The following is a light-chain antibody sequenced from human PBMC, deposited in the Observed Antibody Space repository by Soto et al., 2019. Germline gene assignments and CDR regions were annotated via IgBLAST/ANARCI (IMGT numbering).Light chain of an antibody. CDR2: EVS. V-gene: IGLV2-14*01. CDR1: SSDVGGHNY. Sequence: QSALTQPASVSGSPGQSITISCTGTSSDVGGHNYVSWYQQYPGKAPKLMIYEVSNRPSGVSNRFSGSKSGNTASLTISGLQDEDEAAYYCSSYTSSSSVVFGGGTKLTVL. J-gene: IGLJ2*01. CDR3: SSYTSSSSVV.